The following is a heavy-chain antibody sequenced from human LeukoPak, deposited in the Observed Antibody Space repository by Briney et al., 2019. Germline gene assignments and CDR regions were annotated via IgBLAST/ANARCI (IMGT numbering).Heavy chain of an antibody. CDR3: ARDRGGDAFDI. J-gene: IGHJ3*02. CDR1: GYSFTAYY. Sequence: ASVKVSCKTSGYSFTAYYIHWVRQAPGQGLGWVAWINPNSGDTVSEQKFQGRVSMTYDTSISTAYMELNRLGSDDTAVYYCARDRGGDAFDIWGQGTMVTVSS. D-gene: IGHD3-10*01. V-gene: IGHV1-2*02. CDR2: INPNSGDT.